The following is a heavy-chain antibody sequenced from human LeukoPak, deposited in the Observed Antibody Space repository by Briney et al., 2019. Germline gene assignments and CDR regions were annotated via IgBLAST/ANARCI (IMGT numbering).Heavy chain of an antibody. J-gene: IGHJ4*02. D-gene: IGHD3-22*01. Sequence: SQTLSLTCTVSGGSISNGDYYWSWIRPPPGKGLEWIGYIYYSGSTYYNPSLKSRVTISVDTSKNQFSLKLGSVTAADTAVYYCARDSLGLLSTGNWGQGTLVTVSS. V-gene: IGHV4-30-4*08. CDR3: ARDSLGLLSTGN. CDR1: GGSISNGDYY. CDR2: IYYSGST.